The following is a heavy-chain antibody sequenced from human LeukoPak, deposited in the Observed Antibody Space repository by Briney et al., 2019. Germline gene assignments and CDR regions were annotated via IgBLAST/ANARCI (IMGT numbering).Heavy chain of an antibody. Sequence: SETLSLTCTVSGGSISSYYWSWIRQPPGKGLEWIGYIYYSGSTNYIPSLKSRVTISVDTSKNQFSLKLSSVTAADTAVYYCARHYYDSSGLYYYYGMDVWGQGTTVTVSS. J-gene: IGHJ6*02. D-gene: IGHD3-22*01. CDR2: IYYSGST. CDR3: ARHYYDSSGLYYYYGMDV. V-gene: IGHV4-59*08. CDR1: GGSISSYY.